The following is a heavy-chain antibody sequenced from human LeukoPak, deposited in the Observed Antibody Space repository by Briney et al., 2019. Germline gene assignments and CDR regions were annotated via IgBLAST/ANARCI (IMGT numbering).Heavy chain of an antibody. J-gene: IGHJ3*02. CDR1: GFTFTKYW. V-gene: IGHV3-7*01. CDR2: IKEDGSEK. Sequence: GGSLRLSCAASGFTFTKYWMSWVRQAPGEGLEWVANIKEDGSEKYYVDSVKGRFTISRDNAKNSLYLQMNSPRAEDTAVYYCASTEGLHAFDIWGQGTMVTVSS. D-gene: IGHD2-15*01. CDR3: ASTEGLHAFDI.